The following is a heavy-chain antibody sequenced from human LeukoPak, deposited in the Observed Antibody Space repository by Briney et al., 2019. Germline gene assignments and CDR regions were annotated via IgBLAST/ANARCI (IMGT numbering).Heavy chain of an antibody. D-gene: IGHD6-6*01. V-gene: IGHV1-2*02. J-gene: IGHJ5*02. Sequence: ASVKVSCKASGYTFTGYYMHWVRQAPGQGLEWMGWINPNSGGTNYAQKFQGRVTMTRNTSISTAYMELSSLRSEDTAVYYCARAKPLLSSSILKKTNWFDPWGQGTLVTVSS. CDR1: GYTFTGYY. CDR3: ARAKPLLSSSILKKTNWFDP. CDR2: INPNSGGT.